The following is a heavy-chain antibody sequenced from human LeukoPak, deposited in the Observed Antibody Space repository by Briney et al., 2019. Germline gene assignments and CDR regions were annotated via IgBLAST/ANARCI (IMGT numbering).Heavy chain of an antibody. CDR3: ATGAHYDLLPF. V-gene: IGHV1-24*01. D-gene: IGHD3-9*01. Sequence: AAVRVSFVVSGDSLTELSTHGGRQAPGKGGEWMGGFDPGSGEIIYEQKFQDRVTMTEDTSTDTAYMELSSLRSEDTALYYCATGAHYDLLPFWGQGTLVTVSS. CDR1: GDSLTELS. CDR2: FDPGSGEI. J-gene: IGHJ4*02.